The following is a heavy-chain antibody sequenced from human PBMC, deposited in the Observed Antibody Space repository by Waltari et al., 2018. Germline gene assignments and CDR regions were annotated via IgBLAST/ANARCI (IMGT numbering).Heavy chain of an antibody. Sequence: QVLLVESGGGVVQPGRSLRLSCAASGFNFLSYGMHWVRQAPGKVPECVAGRSYEGSTKYYADSVKGRFTISRDNSMHTLDLQMNNLRHEDTGVYYCAKVARVAGYYYTGMDVWGQGTTVTVSS. V-gene: IGHV3-30*18. CDR1: GFNFLSYG. J-gene: IGHJ6*02. CDR2: RSYEGSTK. D-gene: IGHD6-19*01. CDR3: AKVARVAGYYYTGMDV.